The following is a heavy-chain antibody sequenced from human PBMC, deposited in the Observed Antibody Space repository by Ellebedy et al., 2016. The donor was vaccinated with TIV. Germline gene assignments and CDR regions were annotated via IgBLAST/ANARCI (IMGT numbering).Heavy chain of an antibody. J-gene: IGHJ4*02. CDR3: ASAPNWFYLDF. CDR1: GGSISSGDYY. D-gene: IGHD3-10*01. Sequence: MPSETLSLTCTVSGGSISSGDYYGSWVRQPPGKGLEWIGYIYNSGSTNYHPSLKSRVTISVDTSKNQFSLRLSSVTAADTAVYYCASAPNWFYLDFWGQGTLVSVSS. V-gene: IGHV4-61*08. CDR2: IYNSGST.